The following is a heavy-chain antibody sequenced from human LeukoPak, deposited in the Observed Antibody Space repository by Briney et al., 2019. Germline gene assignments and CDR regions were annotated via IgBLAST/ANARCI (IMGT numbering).Heavy chain of an antibody. D-gene: IGHD2-15*01. V-gene: IGHV4-30-4*01. CDR1: GGSISSGDFY. J-gene: IGHJ3*02. CDR2: IYYTGST. CDR3: ARLPRGYCSGGTCYPKDSFDI. Sequence: SQPLSLTCTVSGGSISSGDFYWTWIRQPPGKALEWIGYIYYTGSTYYNPSLQSRVLMSIDTSKYQFSLKFYSVTAADTAAYYCARLPRGYCSGGTCYPKDSFDIWGQGTLVTVSP.